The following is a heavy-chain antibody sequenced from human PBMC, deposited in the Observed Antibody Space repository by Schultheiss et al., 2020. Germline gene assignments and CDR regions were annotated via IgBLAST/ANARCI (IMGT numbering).Heavy chain of an antibody. V-gene: IGHV6-1*01. CDR2: TYYRSKWYN. CDR3: ARGQGSTSRYFGGYYYYYYMDV. Sequence: SQTLSLTCAISGDSVSSNSAAWNWIRQSPSRGLEWLGRTYYRSKWYNDYAISVKSRITINPDTSKNQFSLQLNSVTPEDTAVYYCARGQGSTSRYFGGYYYYYYMDVWGKGTTVTVSS. J-gene: IGHJ6*03. CDR1: GDSVSSNSAA. D-gene: IGHD2-2*01.